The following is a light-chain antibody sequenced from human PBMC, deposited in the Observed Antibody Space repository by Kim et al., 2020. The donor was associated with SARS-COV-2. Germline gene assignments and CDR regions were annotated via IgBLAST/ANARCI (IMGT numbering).Light chain of an antibody. CDR3: TSYRSTGYV. CDR1: SSDVGGYNY. J-gene: IGLJ1*01. Sequence: QSALTQPASVSGSPGQSITISCTGTSSDVGGYNYVSWYQQYPGKAPKLMIYDVFKRPSGISNRFSGSKSGNTASLTISGLQAEDGADYYCTSYRSTGYVFGTGTKVTVL. CDR2: DVF. V-gene: IGLV2-14*03.